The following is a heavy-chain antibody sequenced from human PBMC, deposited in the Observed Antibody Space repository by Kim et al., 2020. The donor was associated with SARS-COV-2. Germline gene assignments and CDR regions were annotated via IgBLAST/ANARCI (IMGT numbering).Heavy chain of an antibody. V-gene: IGHV3-48*03. J-gene: IGHJ4*02. CDR2: ISSSGSTI. CDR3: AREGGSYYRGYYFDY. CDR1: GFTFSSYE. Sequence: GGSLRLSCAASGFTFSSYEMNWVRQAPGKGLEWVSYISSSGSTIYYADSVKGRFTISRDNAKNSLYLQMNSLRAEDTAVYYCAREGGSYYRGYYFDYWGQGTLVTVSS. D-gene: IGHD1-26*01.